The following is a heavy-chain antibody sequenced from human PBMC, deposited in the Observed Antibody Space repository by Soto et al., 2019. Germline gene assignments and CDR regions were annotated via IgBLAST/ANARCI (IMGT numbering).Heavy chain of an antibody. CDR3: ARDPWAADY. Sequence: GGSLRLSCASSGVTVSTKYMSWVRQAPGKGLEWVSVIYSGGSTFYADSVRGRFTISRDNSKNTVNLQMNSLRAEDTAVYYCARDPWAADYWGQGTLVTVSS. V-gene: IGHV3-66*01. D-gene: IGHD3-16*01. CDR2: IYSGGST. J-gene: IGHJ4*02. CDR1: GVTVSTKY.